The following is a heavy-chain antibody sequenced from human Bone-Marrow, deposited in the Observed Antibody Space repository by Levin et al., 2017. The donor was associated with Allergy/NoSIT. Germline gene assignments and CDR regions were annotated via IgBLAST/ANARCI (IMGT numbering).Heavy chain of an antibody. CDR1: GFSLSTSGVG. CDR3: AHRGEWGYCSSTSCYSRHLNWFDP. V-gene: IGHV2-5*02. D-gene: IGHD2-2*01. Sequence: SGPTLVKPTQTLTLTCTFSGFSLSTSGVGVGWIRQPPGKALEWLALIYWDDDKRYSPSLKSRLTITKDTSKNQVVLTMTNMDPVDTATYYCAHRGEWGYCSSTSCYSRHLNWFDPWGQGTLVTVSS. CDR2: IYWDDDK. J-gene: IGHJ5*02.